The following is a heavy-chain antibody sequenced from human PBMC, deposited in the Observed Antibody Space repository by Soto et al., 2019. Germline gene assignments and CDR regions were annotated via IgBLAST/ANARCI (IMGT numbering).Heavy chain of an antibody. CDR3: ARDYNYAFDC. V-gene: IGHV3-48*01. CDR1: GFTFSSYS. Sequence: GGSLRLSCAASGFTFSSYSMNWVRQAPGKGLEWVSYIITSTIYYADSVKGRFTIFRDNAKNSLYLQMNSLRAEDTAVYYCARDYNYAFDCWGQGTLVTIAS. D-gene: IGHD5-18*01. CDR2: IITSTI. J-gene: IGHJ4*02.